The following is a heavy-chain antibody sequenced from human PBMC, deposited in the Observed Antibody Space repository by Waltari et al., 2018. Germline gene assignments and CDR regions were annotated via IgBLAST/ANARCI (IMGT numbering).Heavy chain of an antibody. Sequence: QVQLVQSGAEVKKPGASVKVSCKASGYTFTSYYMHWVRQAPGQGLEWMGIINPSGGSTSYAQKFQGRVTMTRDTSTSTVYMELSSLRSEDTAVYYCARDATLVYSSGWYARDYYGMDVWGQGTTVTVSS. V-gene: IGHV1-46*01. D-gene: IGHD6-19*01. CDR3: ARDATLVYSSGWYARDYYGMDV. J-gene: IGHJ6*02. CDR2: INPSGGST. CDR1: GYTFTSYY.